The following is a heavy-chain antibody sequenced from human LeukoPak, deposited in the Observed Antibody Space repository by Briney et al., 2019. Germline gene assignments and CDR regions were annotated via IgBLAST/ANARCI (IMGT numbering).Heavy chain of an antibody. CDR3: ATVSLMSVAPDNWFDP. Sequence: GASVKVSCKASGYTFTSYYMHWVRQAPGQGLEWMGIINPSGGSTSYAQKFQGRVTMTEDTSTDTVYMELSSLKSEDTAVYYCATVSLMSVAPDNWFDPWGQGTLVTVSS. CDR2: INPSGGST. CDR1: GYTFTSYY. J-gene: IGHJ5*02. D-gene: IGHD6-19*01. V-gene: IGHV1-46*01.